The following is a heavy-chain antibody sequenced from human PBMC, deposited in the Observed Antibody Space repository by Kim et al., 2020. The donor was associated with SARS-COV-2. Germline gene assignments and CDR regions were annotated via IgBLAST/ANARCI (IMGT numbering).Heavy chain of an antibody. D-gene: IGHD3-9*01. J-gene: IGHJ4*02. Sequence: SETLSLTCTVSGGSVSSGSYYWSWIRQPPGKGLEWIGYIYYSGSTNYNPSLKSRVTISVDTSKNQFSLKLSSVTAADTAVYYCARLNPLDHVKFDYWGQGTLVTVSS. CDR2: IYYSGST. CDR1: GGSVSSGSYY. V-gene: IGHV4-61*01. CDR3: ARLNPLDHVKFDY.